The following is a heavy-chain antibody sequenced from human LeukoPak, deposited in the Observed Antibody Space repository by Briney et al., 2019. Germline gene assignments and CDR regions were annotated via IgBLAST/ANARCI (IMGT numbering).Heavy chain of an antibody. Sequence: ASVKVSCKASGYTFTGYGISWVRQAPGQGLEWMGWISAYNGNTNYAQKLQGRVTMTTDTSTSTAYMELRSLRSDDTAVYYCVRGRKRYVGIAAADFDYWGQGILVTVSS. V-gene: IGHV1-18*01. CDR2: ISAYNGNT. J-gene: IGHJ4*02. CDR3: VRGRKRYVGIAAADFDY. D-gene: IGHD6-13*01. CDR1: GYTFTGYG.